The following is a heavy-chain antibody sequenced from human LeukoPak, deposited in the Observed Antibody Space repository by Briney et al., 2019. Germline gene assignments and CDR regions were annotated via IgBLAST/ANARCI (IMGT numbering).Heavy chain of an antibody. J-gene: IGHJ4*02. D-gene: IGHD3-10*01. CDR1: GFNFDDYS. Sequence: RPGGSLRLSCAASGFNFDDYSMHWVRQVPGKGLEWVSGIIWNSNTFGYADSVKGRFTISRDNAKNSLYLQMNSLRAEDTAVYYCARDTMVRGVIGYWGQGTLVTVSS. V-gene: IGHV3-9*01. CDR2: IIWNSNTF. CDR3: ARDTMVRGVIGY.